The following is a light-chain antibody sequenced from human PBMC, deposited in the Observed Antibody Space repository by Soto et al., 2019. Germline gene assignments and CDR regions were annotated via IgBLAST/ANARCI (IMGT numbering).Light chain of an antibody. Sequence: QSALTQPASVSGSPGQSITISCTGTSSDVGGYKYVSWYQQHPGKAPKLIIYDVSSRPSGVSNRFSGSKSGSTASLTISGLQAEDEADYYCNSYTSSTTLVFGGGTKLTVL. J-gene: IGLJ2*01. CDR2: DVS. CDR3: NSYTSSTTLV. V-gene: IGLV2-14*03. CDR1: SSDVGGYKY.